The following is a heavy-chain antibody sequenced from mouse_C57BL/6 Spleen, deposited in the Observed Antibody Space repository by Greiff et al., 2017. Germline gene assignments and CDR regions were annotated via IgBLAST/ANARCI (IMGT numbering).Heavy chain of an antibody. CDR2: IYPGDGDT. J-gene: IGHJ4*01. V-gene: IGHV1-80*01. CDR3: ARSRGPYYAMDY. Sequence: QVHVKQSGAELVKPGASVKISCKASGYAFSSYWMNWVKQRPGKGLEWIGQIYPGDGDTNYNGKFKGKATLTADKSSSTAYMQLSSLTSEDSAVYFCARSRGPYYAMDYWGQGTSVTVSS. CDR1: GYAFSSYW.